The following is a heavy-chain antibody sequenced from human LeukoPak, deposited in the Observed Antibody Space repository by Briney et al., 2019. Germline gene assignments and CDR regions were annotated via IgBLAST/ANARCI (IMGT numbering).Heavy chain of an antibody. J-gene: IGHJ4*02. CDR3: ARDTGLYDYVWGSYRYFHFDY. D-gene: IGHD3-16*02. V-gene: IGHV3-23*01. CDR1: GFTFSSYA. CDR2: ISGSGGNT. Sequence: GGSLRLSCAASGFTFSSYAMSWVRQAPGKGLEWVSAISGSGGNTDYADSVKGRFTISRDNAKNSLYLQMNSLRAEDTAVYYCARDTGLYDYVWGSYRYFHFDYWGQGTLVTVSS.